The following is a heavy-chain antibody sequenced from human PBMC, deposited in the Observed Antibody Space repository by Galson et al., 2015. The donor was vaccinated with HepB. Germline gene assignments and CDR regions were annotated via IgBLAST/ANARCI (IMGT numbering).Heavy chain of an antibody. D-gene: IGHD1-1*01. CDR2: ISDNSATT. CDR1: GFTFSTYS. Sequence: SLRLSCAASGFTFSTYSMTWVRQAPGKGLEWVSSISDNSATTYYTGSVKGRFTISRDNSKNTLYLQMNNLRVEDTAIYYCAKGGLITTKDYWGQGTLVIVSP. CDR3: AKGGLITTKDY. J-gene: IGHJ4*02. V-gene: IGHV3-23*01.